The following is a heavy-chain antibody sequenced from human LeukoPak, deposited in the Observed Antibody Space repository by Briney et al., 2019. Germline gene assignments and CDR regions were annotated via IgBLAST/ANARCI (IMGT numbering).Heavy chain of an antibody. J-gene: IGHJ4*02. CDR1: GFTFSSFW. V-gene: IGHV3-74*01. CDR2: IDSDGSAT. Sequence: GGSLRLSCAASGFTFSSFWMHWVRQAPGKGLVWVSRIDSDGSATNYADSVKGRFTISRDNAKNTLYLQMNSLRAEDTAVYYCARAWVGSSVDYWGQGTLLTVSS. D-gene: IGHD6-6*01. CDR3: ARAWVGSSVDY.